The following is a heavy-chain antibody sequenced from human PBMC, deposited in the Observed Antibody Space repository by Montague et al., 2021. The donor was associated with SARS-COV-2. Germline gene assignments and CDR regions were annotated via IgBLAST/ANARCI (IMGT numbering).Heavy chain of an antibody. CDR2: IYYSGST. Sequence: SETLSLTCTVAGGSISSYYWVWIRQPPGTGLEWIGYIYYSGSTNYNPSLKSRVTISVDTSKNQFSLKLSSVTAADTAVYYCARGSGWMGNAFDIWGQGTMVTVSS. D-gene: IGHD6-19*01. V-gene: IGHV4-59*13. CDR1: GGSISSYY. CDR3: ARGSGWMGNAFDI. J-gene: IGHJ3*02.